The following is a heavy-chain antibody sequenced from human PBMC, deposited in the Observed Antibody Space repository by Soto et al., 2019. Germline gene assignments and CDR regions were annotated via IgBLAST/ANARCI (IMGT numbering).Heavy chain of an antibody. Sequence: TLSLTCTVSGGSISSGGYYWSWIRQHPGKGLEWIGYIYYSGSTYYNPSLKSRVTISVDTSKNQFSLKLSSVTAADTAVYYCARLKVSTDSEVVITTFDYWGQGTLVTVSS. J-gene: IGHJ4*02. CDR1: GGSISSGGYY. CDR3: ARLKVSTDSEVVITTFDY. D-gene: IGHD3-22*01. V-gene: IGHV4-31*03. CDR2: IYYSGST.